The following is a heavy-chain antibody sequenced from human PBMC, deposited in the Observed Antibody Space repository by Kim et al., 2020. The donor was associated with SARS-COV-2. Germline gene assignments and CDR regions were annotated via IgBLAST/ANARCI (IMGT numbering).Heavy chain of an antibody. V-gene: IGHV4-59*01. D-gene: IGHD6-6*01. CDR3: ARRSRSSRPNFDY. Sequence: SPSLKGRVTISLGTSKNRFSLNLSSVTAADTAVYYCARRSRSSRPNFDYWGQGTLVTISS. J-gene: IGHJ4*02.